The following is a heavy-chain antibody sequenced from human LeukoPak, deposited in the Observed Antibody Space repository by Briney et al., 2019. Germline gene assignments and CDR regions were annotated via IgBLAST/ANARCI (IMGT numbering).Heavy chain of an antibody. Sequence: GGSLRLSCAASGFTFSSYGMHWVRQAPGKGLEWVAVMSYDGSNKYYADSVKGRFTISRDNSKNTLYLQMNSLRAEDTAVYYCAKDVGLIVATSAPWFDPWGQGTLVTVSS. V-gene: IGHV3-30*18. D-gene: IGHD5-12*01. CDR3: AKDVGLIVATSAPWFDP. CDR1: GFTFSSYG. J-gene: IGHJ5*02. CDR2: MSYDGSNK.